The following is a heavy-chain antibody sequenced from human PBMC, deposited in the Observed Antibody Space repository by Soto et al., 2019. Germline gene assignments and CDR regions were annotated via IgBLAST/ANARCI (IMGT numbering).Heavy chain of an antibody. Sequence: EVQLVQSGAEAKKPGESLKISCKGLGYSFGNHWIGWVRQMPGKGLEWMGVIFPGDSETRYSPSFQGQVTISADKSSSIAYLQWNSLKASDSAMYYCARQFYDLLPASMTGEYYFDFWGQGTLVTVSS. D-gene: IGHD2-15*01. CDR1: GYSFGNHW. V-gene: IGHV5-51*01. CDR3: ARQFYDLLPASMTGEYYFDF. CDR2: IFPGDSET. J-gene: IGHJ4*02.